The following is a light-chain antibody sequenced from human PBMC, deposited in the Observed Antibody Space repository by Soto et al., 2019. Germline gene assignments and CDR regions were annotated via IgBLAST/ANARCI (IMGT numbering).Light chain of an antibody. J-gene: IGKJ1*01. Sequence: EIVLTQSPATLSLSPGERATLSCRASQSVSSYLAWYQQKPGQAPRLLIYDASNRATGIPARFSGSGSGTDFTLTISSLEPEDFAVYYCQQRSNWPWTCGQGTQVEIK. CDR3: QQRSNWPWT. CDR1: QSVSSY. CDR2: DAS. V-gene: IGKV3-11*01.